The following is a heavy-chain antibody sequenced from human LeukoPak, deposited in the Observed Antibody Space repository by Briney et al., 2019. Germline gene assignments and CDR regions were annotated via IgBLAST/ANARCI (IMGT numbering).Heavy chain of an antibody. V-gene: IGHV1-46*01. CDR1: GYTFTSYY. D-gene: IGHD3-10*01. CDR3: ARDRAVRGVILYYGMDV. CDR2: INPSGGST. Sequence: ASVKVSFKASGYTFTSYYMHWVRQAPGQGLEWMGIINPSGGSTSYAQKFQGRVTMTRDTSTSTVYMELSSLRSEDTAVYYCARDRAVRGVILYYGMDVWGQGTTVTVSS. J-gene: IGHJ6*02.